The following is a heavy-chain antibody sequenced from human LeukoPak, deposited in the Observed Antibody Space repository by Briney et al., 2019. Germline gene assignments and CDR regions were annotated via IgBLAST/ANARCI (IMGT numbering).Heavy chain of an antibody. CDR2: IKQDGSEI. J-gene: IGHJ4*02. CDR3: ARDKIVGPTTLDY. D-gene: IGHD1-26*01. CDR1: EFTFSGYW. Sequence: GGSLRLSCAASEFTFSGYWMSWVRQTPDKGLEWVATIKQDGSEIYYVDSVKGRFTISRDNAENSLYLQMNSLRADDTAVYYCARDKIVGPTTLDYWGQGTLVTVSP. V-gene: IGHV3-7*01.